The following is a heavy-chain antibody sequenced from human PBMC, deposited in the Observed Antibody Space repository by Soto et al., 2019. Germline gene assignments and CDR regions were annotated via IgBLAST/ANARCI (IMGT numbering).Heavy chain of an antibody. Sequence: GGSLRLSCAASGFTFKTHPMHWVRQAPGKGLEWLAVIASDGSNNYNADSVKGRFTIPRDNSKDTVFLQTNSLRMEDTAVYYCARERYIAADLDLWGQGTLVTVSS. J-gene: IGHJ5*02. V-gene: IGHV3-30-3*01. CDR2: IASDGSNN. D-gene: IGHD6-25*01. CDR1: GFTFKTHP. CDR3: ARERYIAADLDL.